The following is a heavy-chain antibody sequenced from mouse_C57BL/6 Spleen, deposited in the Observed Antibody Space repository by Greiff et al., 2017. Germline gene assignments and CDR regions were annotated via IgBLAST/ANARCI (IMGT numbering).Heavy chain of an antibody. CDR1: GYTFTSYW. D-gene: IGHD1-1*01. CDR2: IHPSDSDT. V-gene: IGHV1-74*01. CDR3: AVPPPNYYGSSNYAMDY. Sequence: QVKMQQPGAELVKPGASVKVSCKASGYTFTSYWMHWVKQRPGQGLEWIGRIHPSDSDTNYNQKFKGKATLTVDKSSSTAYLPLSSLTSEDSAVCLRAVPPPNYYGSSNYAMDYWGQGTSVTVSS. J-gene: IGHJ4*01.